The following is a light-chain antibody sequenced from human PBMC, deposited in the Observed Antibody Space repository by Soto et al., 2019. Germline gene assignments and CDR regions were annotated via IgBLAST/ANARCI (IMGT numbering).Light chain of an antibody. CDR2: GAS. CDR1: QSVSSN. Sequence: EIVMTQSPATLSVSPGERATLSCRASQSVSSNLAWYQQKPGQAPRLLIYGASTRATGIPARFSGSGSGTEFTLTISILPSEDFAVYYCQQYNNWPPWTFGQGTKVELK. J-gene: IGKJ1*01. V-gene: IGKV3-15*01. CDR3: QQYNNWPPWT.